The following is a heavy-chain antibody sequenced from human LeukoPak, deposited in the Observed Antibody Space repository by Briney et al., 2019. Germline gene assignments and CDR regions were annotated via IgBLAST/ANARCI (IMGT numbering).Heavy chain of an antibody. CDR3: ARGPSGYHNT. Sequence: GGSLRLSCVASGFSFSTYGMHWVRQAPGKGLEWVAFIRHDGSSKYYADSVKGRFTISRDNSKNTLYLQMNSLRAEDTAVYYCARGPSGYHNTGGQGTLVTVSS. J-gene: IGHJ4*02. CDR1: GFSFSTYG. V-gene: IGHV3-30*02. CDR2: IRHDGSSK. D-gene: IGHD5-12*01.